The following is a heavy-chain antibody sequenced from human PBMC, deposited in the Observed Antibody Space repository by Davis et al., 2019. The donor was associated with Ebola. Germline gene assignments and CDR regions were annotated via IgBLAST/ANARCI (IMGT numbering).Heavy chain of an antibody. CDR2: ISGSGGST. CDR1: GFTFSSYA. D-gene: IGHD3-3*01. V-gene: IGHV3-23*01. Sequence: GESLKISCAASGFTFSSYAMSWVRQAPGKGLEWVSAISGSGGSTYYADSVKGRFTISRDNSKNTLYLQMNSLRAEDTAVYYCAKDTNPIFGVALALYCYYGMDVWGQGTTVTVSS. CDR3: AKDTNPIFGVALALYCYYGMDV. J-gene: IGHJ6*02.